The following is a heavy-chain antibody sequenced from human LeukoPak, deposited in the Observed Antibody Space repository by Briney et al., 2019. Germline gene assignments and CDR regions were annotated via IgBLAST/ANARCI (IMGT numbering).Heavy chain of an antibody. D-gene: IGHD1-26*01. CDR3: AKGRGWEASYYYYYMDV. J-gene: IGHJ6*03. V-gene: IGHV3-48*03. CDR2: ISNSGSTK. CDR1: GFTFSSYE. Sequence: QPGGSLRLSCAASGFTFSSYEMNWIRQAPGKGLEWISYISNSGSTKYYADSVKGRFTISRDNAKNSVFLQMNSLRAEDTAVYYCAKGRGWEASYYYYYMDVWGKGTTVTISS.